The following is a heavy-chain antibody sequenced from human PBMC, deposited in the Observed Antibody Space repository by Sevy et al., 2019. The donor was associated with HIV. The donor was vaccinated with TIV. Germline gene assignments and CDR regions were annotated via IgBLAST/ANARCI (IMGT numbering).Heavy chain of an antibody. Sequence: GGSLRLSCTASGFTFGDYAVSWVRQAPGKGLEWVAFIRSKAFGGTTDFAASVKGRFTISRDDSKSIAYLQMNSLKTEDTAVYYCTRDQWQQVVRPHCDYWGQGTLVTVSS. CDR2: IRSKAFGGTT. J-gene: IGHJ4*02. CDR1: GFTFGDYA. V-gene: IGHV3-49*04. CDR3: TRDQWQQVVRPHCDY. D-gene: IGHD6-13*01.